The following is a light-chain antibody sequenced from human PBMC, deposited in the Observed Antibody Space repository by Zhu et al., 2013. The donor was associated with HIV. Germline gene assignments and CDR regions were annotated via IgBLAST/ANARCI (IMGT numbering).Light chain of an antibody. Sequence: QSALTQPPSASGSLGQSVTISCTGTSSDVGGYNYVSWYQHHPGRAPKLMIYEVNKRPSGVPYRFSGSKSGNTASLTVSGLQADDEADYYCSSFTSSSTVIYGGGTKVTVL. J-gene: IGLJ2*01. CDR2: EVN. CDR1: SSDVGGYNY. V-gene: IGLV2-8*01. CDR3: SSFTSSSTVI.